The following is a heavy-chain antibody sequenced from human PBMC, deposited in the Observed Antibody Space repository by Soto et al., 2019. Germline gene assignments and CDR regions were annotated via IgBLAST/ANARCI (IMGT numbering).Heavy chain of an antibody. Sequence: QVQLVESGGGVVQPGGSLRLSCEASGFTFSKFGIHWVRQAPGKGLEWVAVVSYDGSFKYYADSVKGRVTISRDNSKNTLYLQMNSLRPEDTALYYCAKDSDQLLFDYYYFGMHVWGQGTTVTVSS. CDR2: VSYDGSFK. CDR1: GFTFSKFG. CDR3: AKDSDQLLFDYYYFGMHV. J-gene: IGHJ6*02. D-gene: IGHD2-2*01. V-gene: IGHV3-30*18.